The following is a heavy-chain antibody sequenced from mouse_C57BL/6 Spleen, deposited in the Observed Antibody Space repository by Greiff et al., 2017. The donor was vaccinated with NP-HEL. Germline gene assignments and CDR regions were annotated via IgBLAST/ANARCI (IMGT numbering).Heavy chain of an antibody. Sequence: QVQLQQSGAELVRPGASVTLSCQASGYPFTDYALHWVKQTPVHGLEWIGAIDPETGGTAYNQKFKGKAILTADKSSSTAYMELRSLTSEDSAVYYCTRGGSSGYGAYWGQGPLVTVSA. V-gene: IGHV1-15*01. D-gene: IGHD3-2*02. CDR2: IDPETGGT. CDR3: TRGGSSGYGAY. J-gene: IGHJ3*01. CDR1: GYPFTDYA.